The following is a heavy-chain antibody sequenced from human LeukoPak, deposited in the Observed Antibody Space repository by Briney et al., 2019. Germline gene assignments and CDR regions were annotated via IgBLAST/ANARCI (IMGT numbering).Heavy chain of an antibody. CDR2: ISYDGSNK. CDR1: GGSIGSST. CDR3: AKDLSGGSYSWFDY. D-gene: IGHD1-26*01. Sequence: LSLTCTVSGGSIGSSTYYWGWIRQAPGKGLEWVAVISYDGSNKYYADSVKGRFTISRDNSKNTLYLQMNSLRAEDTAVYYCAKDLSGGSYSWFDYWGQGTLVTVSS. J-gene: IGHJ4*02. V-gene: IGHV3-30*18.